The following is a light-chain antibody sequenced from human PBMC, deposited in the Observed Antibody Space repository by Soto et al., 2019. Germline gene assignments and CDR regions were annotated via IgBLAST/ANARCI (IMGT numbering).Light chain of an antibody. Sequence: EIVMTQSPATLYVSPGESATLSCRASQSVGSNLAWYQQKPGQAPRLLIYGASTRATGIPARFSGSGSGTEFTLTISSLQSEDFAIYFCQQYNNWPPDRTFGQGTKVEIK. CDR2: GAS. V-gene: IGKV3-15*01. CDR3: QQYNNWPPDRT. CDR1: QSVGSN. J-gene: IGKJ1*01.